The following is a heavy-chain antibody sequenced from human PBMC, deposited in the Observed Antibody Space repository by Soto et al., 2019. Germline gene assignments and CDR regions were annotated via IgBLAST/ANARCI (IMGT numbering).Heavy chain of an antibody. V-gene: IGHV3-53*01. D-gene: IGHD2-2*01. CDR3: ARDLVVPAAPTYYYYGMDV. J-gene: IGHJ6*02. CDR1: GFTVSSNY. Sequence: VSLRLSCAASGFTVSSNYMSWVRQAPGKGLEWVSVIYSGGSTYYADSVKGRFTISRDNSKNTLYLQMNSLRAEDTAVYYCARDLVVPAAPTYYYYGMDVWGQGTTVTVSS. CDR2: IYSGGST.